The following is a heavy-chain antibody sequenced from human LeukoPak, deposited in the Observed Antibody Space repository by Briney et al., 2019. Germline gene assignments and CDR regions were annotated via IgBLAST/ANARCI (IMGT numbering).Heavy chain of an antibody. CDR1: GGSISSGSYY. D-gene: IGHD4-17*01. Sequence: PSETLSLTCTVSGGSISSGSYYWNWIRQPAGKGLEWIGRIYTSGNTNYNPSLKSRVIISADTSKNQFSLKLSSVTAAGTAVYYCARAPAPHRSGDYPLDYWGQGTLVTVSS. CDR3: ARAPAPHRSGDYPLDY. V-gene: IGHV4-61*02. J-gene: IGHJ4*02. CDR2: IYTSGNT.